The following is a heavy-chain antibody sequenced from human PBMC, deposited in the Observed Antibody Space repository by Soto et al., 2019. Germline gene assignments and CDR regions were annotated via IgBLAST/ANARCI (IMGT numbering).Heavy chain of an antibody. J-gene: IGHJ4*02. V-gene: IGHV3-11*06. Sequence: QVQLVESGGGLVKPGGSLRLSCAASGFTFSDYYMSWIRQAPGKGLEWVSYISSISSYTNYADSVKGRFTISRDNAKNSLYLQMNSLRAEDTAVYYCARDRIFSHTAVAGTFLFDYWGQGTLVTVSS. CDR1: GFTFSDYY. CDR2: ISSISSYT. D-gene: IGHD6-19*01. CDR3: ARDRIFSHTAVAGTFLFDY.